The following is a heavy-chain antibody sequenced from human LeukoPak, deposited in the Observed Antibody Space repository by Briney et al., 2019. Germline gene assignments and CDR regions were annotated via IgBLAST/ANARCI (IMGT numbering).Heavy chain of an antibody. Sequence: GGALRLSCAASGFTFSSYEMNWVRQAPGKGVERVSYISSSGSTIYYADSVRGRFTISRDNAKNSLYLQMNSLRAEDTAVYYCARGGTHIVVVPAAPPVVGGYDGAFDIWGQGTMVTVSS. CDR2: ISSSGSTI. CDR1: GFTFSSYE. CDR3: ARGGTHIVVVPAAPPVVGGYDGAFDI. V-gene: IGHV3-48*03. J-gene: IGHJ3*02. D-gene: IGHD2-2*01.